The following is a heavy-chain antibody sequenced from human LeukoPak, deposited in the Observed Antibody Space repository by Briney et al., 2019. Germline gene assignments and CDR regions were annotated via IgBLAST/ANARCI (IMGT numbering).Heavy chain of an antibody. D-gene: IGHD4-17*01. CDR2: IIPIFGIA. CDR1: GGTFSSYA. Sequence: GSSVKVSCNASGGTFSSYAISWVRQAPGQGLEWMGRIIPIFGIANYAQKFQGRVTITADKSTSTAYMELSSLRSEDTAVYYCARLPDDYGDYVSDYWGQGTLVAVSS. V-gene: IGHV1-69*04. CDR3: ARLPDDYGDYVSDY. J-gene: IGHJ4*02.